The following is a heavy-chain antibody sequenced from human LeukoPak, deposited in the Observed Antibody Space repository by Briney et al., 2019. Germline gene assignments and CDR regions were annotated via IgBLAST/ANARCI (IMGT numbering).Heavy chain of an antibody. J-gene: IGHJ4*02. D-gene: IGHD3-22*01. CDR1: GFTFSSYA. CDR2: ISYDGSNK. Sequence: PGGSLRLSCAASGFTFSSYAMHWVRQAPGKGLEWAAVISYDGSNKYYADSVKGRFTISRDNSKNTLYLQMNSLRAEDTAVYYCARGRYYYDSSGYYRGYYFDYWGQGTLVTVSS. V-gene: IGHV3-30-3*01. CDR3: ARGRYYYDSSGYYRGYYFDY.